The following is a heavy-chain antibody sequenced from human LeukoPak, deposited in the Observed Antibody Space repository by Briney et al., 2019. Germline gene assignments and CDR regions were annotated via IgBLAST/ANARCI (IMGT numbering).Heavy chain of an antibody. J-gene: IGHJ4*02. D-gene: IGHD5-24*01. CDR1: GDSMSYYY. CDR3: ARVGRDGYNHFDY. Sequence: ETLSLTCFVSGDSMSYYYWNWIRQPPGKGLEWIGYIYYSGSTEYNPSLKSRVVISVDTSKNEFSLKLTSVTAADTAVYYCARVGRDGYNHFDYWGQGTLVTVAS. CDR2: IYYSGST. V-gene: IGHV4-59*01.